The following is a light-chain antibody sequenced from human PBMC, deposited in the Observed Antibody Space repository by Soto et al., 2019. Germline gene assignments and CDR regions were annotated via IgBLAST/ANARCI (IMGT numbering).Light chain of an antibody. CDR2: ETN. Sequence: QSALTQPASVSGSPGQSIIISCTGASSDVGTYNLVSWYQQHPGKAPKLMIYETNKRPSGVSPRFSGSKSANTASLTISGLQADDEADYYCCSYAGSSTFLFGSGTKVTVL. J-gene: IGLJ1*01. V-gene: IGLV2-23*02. CDR3: CSYAGSSTFL. CDR1: SSDVGTYNL.